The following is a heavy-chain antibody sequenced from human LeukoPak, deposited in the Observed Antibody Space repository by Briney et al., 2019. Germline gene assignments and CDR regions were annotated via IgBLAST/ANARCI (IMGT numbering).Heavy chain of an antibody. CDR2: ISSSSSHI. D-gene: IGHD3-10*01. V-gene: IGHV3-21*01. CDR1: GFTFSSYS. CDR3: ARGGWFGELVSYYYYYMDV. J-gene: IGHJ6*03. Sequence: GGSLRLSCAASGFTFSSYSMNWVRQAPGKGLEWVSSISSSSSHIYYADSVKGRFTISRDNAKNSLYLQMNSLRAEDTAVYYCARGGWFGELVSYYYYYMDVWGKGTTVTVSS.